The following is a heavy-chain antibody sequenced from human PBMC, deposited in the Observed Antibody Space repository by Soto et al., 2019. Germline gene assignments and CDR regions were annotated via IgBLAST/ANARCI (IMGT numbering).Heavy chain of an antibody. CDR1: GFVFSNYG. Sequence: QEQLVESGGGVVQPGRSLRLSCAASGFVFSNYGMNWLRQAPGKGLEWVASIPYDRSNEYYADSVKGRFTISRNDSKNTLQLQMSSLRTEDTALYYCAKDVLSFLGREGWDGMDVWGQGTAVTASS. CDR3: AKDVLSFLGREGWDGMDV. V-gene: IGHV3-30*18. J-gene: IGHJ6*02. D-gene: IGHD3-3*01. CDR2: IPYDRSNE.